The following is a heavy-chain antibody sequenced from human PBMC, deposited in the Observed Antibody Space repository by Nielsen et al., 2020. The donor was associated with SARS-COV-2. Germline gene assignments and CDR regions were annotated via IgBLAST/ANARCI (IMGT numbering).Heavy chain of an antibody. Sequence: SETLSLTCTVSGGSISSGSYYWSWIRQPAGKGLEWIGRIYTSGSTNYNPSLKSRVTISVDKSKNQFSLQLSSVTAADTAVYYCARRTTFGGVIEIDYWGQGTLVTVSS. CDR2: IYTSGST. D-gene: IGHD3-16*02. V-gene: IGHV4-61*02. CDR3: ARRTTFGGVIEIDY. J-gene: IGHJ4*02. CDR1: GGSISSGSYY.